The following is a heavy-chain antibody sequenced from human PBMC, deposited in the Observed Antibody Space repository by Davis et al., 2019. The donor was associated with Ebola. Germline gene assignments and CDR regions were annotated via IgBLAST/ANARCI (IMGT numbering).Heavy chain of an antibody. CDR2: LGTSADT. D-gene: IGHD5-12*01. Sequence: GESLKISCAASGFIFRNYVMSWVRQAPGKGLEWVSTLGTSADTYYADSVKGRFTISRDNSRNTLYLQMSSLRVEDTAVYYCVRGTDMVATTPDDYWGQGTLVPVSS. CDR1: GFIFRNYV. J-gene: IGHJ4*02. V-gene: IGHV3-23*01. CDR3: VRGTDMVATTPDDY.